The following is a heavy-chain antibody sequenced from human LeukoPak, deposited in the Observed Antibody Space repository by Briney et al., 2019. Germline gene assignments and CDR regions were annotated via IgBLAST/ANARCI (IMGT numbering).Heavy chain of an antibody. D-gene: IGHD1-26*01. Sequence: PGGSLRLSCAASGFTFSSYWMHWVRQAPAKGRVWVSRIKSDGSDTTYADTVRGRFTSSRDNAKNTLYLQMNSLRTEDTAVYYCARDRSYAFDYWGQGTLVTVPS. J-gene: IGHJ4*02. V-gene: IGHV3-74*01. CDR2: IKSDGSDT. CDR1: GFTFSSYW. CDR3: ARDRSYAFDY.